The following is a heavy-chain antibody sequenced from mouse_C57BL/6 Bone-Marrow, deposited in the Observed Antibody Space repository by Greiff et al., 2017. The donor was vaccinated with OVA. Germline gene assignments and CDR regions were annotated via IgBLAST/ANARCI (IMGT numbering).Heavy chain of an antibody. D-gene: IGHD2-4*01. J-gene: IGHJ3*01. CDR3: ARPLYYYYRAWFAY. V-gene: IGHV5-17*01. CDR2: ISSGSSTI. CDR1: GFTFSDYG. Sequence: EVKLMESGGGLVKPGGSLKLSCAASGFTFSDYGMHWVRQAPEKGLEWVAYISSGSSTIYYADTVKGRFTISRDNAKNTLFLQMTSLRSEDTAMYYCARPLYYYYRAWFAYWGQGTLVTVSA.